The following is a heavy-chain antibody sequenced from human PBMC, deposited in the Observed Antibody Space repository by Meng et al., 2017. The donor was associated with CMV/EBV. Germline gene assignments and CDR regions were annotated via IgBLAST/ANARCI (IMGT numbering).Heavy chain of an antibody. V-gene: IGHV4-39*07. J-gene: IGHJ4*02. CDR3: ARDAGHYDILTGYSY. CDR1: GGSSSSGIYY. Sequence: QASGPRLSTPSVSLCCTCVVAGGSSSSGIYYWGWFPLHPGKGLEWIESIYYSGRTYYNPSLKSRVTISVDTSKNQFSLKLSSVTAANTAVYYCARDAGHYDILTGYSYWGQGTLVTVSS. D-gene: IGHD3-9*01. CDR2: IYYSGRT.